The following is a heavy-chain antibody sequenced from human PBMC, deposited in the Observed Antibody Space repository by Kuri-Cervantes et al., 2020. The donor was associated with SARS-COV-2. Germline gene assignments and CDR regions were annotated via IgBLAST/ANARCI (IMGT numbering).Heavy chain of an antibody. V-gene: IGHV1-2*02. CDR1: GYTFTGYY. D-gene: IGHD4-17*01. Sequence: ASVKVSCKASGYTFTGYYMHWMRQAPGQGLEWMGWINPNSGGTNYAQKFQGRVTMTRDTSISTAYMELSRLRSDDTAVYYCARVGFGDYEIDYWGQGTLVTVSS. J-gene: IGHJ4*02. CDR3: ARVGFGDYEIDY. CDR2: INPNSGGT.